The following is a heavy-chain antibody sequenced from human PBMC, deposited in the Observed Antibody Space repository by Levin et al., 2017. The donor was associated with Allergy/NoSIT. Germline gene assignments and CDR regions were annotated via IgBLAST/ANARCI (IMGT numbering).Heavy chain of an antibody. J-gene: IGHJ6*02. CDR3: AKDQVFGMDV. Sequence: PGGSLRLSCAASGFTFRSYAMSWVRLAPGKGLEWVSAIIGSGATTYYADSVKGRFTISRDNSKNTLYLQMNSLRAEDTAVYYCAKDQVFGMDVWGQGTTVTVSS. CDR1: GFTFRSYA. V-gene: IGHV3-23*01. CDR2: IIGSGATT.